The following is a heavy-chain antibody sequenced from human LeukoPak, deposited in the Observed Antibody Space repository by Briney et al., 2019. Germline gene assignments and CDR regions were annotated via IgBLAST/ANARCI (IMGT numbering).Heavy chain of an antibody. CDR2: ITNYGGTT. J-gene: IGHJ4*02. CDR3: ARDGLSGYNLDY. CDR1: GLTFSTHW. Sequence: GSLRLSCAASGLTFSTHWIGLVRQAPGKGVEWVSAITNYGGTTSHAASVRGRFTISRDNSKNTLYLQMHSLRGEDTAVYYCARDGLSGYNLDYWGQGTLVTVSS. D-gene: IGHD6-25*01. V-gene: IGHV3-23*01.